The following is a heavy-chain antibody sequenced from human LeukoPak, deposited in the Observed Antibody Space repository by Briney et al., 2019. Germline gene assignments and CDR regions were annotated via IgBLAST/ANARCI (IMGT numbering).Heavy chain of an antibody. V-gene: IGHV4-59*12. CDR1: GGSISGYY. Sequence: PSETLSLTCTVSGGSISGYYWSWIRQSPGKGLEWIGYIYYSGTTHYNPSLKSRVTMSVDTSKNQVSLRLRSVTAADTAVYYCARELYGDYERGSLDYWGQGTLVTVSS. J-gene: IGHJ4*02. D-gene: IGHD4-17*01. CDR2: IYYSGTT. CDR3: ARELYGDYERGSLDY.